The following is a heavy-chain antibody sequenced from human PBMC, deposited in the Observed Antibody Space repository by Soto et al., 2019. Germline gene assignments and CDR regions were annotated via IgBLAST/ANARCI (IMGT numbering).Heavy chain of an antibody. CDR2: ISGSGGST. CDR3: ARDPYSSSWYKVTLDY. D-gene: IGHD6-13*01. V-gene: IGHV3-23*01. J-gene: IGHJ4*02. CDR1: GFTFSSYA. Sequence: TGGSLRLSCAASGFTFSSYAMSWVRQAPGEGLEWVSAISGSGGSTYYADSVTGRFTISRDNAKNSLYLQINSLSAEDTAVYYCARDPYSSSWYKVTLDYWGQGTLVTVSS.